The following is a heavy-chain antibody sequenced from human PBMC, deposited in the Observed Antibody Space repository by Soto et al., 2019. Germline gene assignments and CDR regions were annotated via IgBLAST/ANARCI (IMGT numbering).Heavy chain of an antibody. D-gene: IGHD3-10*01. J-gene: IGHJ4*02. CDR2: INHSGST. V-gene: IGHV4-34*01. CDR3: ARGLGYGSGSYYKTYYFDY. Sequence: SETLSLTCAVYGGSFSGYYWSWIRQPPGKGLEWIGEINHSGSTNYNPSLKSRVTISVDTSKNQFSLKLSSVTAADTAVYYCARGLGYGSGSYYKTYYFDYWGQGTLVTVSS. CDR1: GGSFSGYY.